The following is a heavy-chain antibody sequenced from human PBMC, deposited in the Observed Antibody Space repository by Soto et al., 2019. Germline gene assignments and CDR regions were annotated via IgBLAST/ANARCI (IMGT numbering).Heavy chain of an antibody. CDR3: ARVDPGQEIVVLTIDY. CDR1: GYMFSSYG. Sequence: QVQLLQSGVEVKKPGASVKVSCKASGYMFSSYGLTWVRQAPGQGLEWLGWIRGYNDDTNYAQKVQGRVTMTTDTSTNTAYMELRSLRSDDTAVCYCARVDPGQEIVVLTIDYWGQGTLVTVSS. CDR2: IRGYNDDT. J-gene: IGHJ4*01. D-gene: IGHD3-22*01. V-gene: IGHV1-18*01.